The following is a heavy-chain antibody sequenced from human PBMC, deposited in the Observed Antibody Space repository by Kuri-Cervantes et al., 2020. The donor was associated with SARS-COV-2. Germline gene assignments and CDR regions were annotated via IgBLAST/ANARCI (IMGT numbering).Heavy chain of an antibody. CDR1: GFTFSKYA. CDR2: ISGSGDRT. V-gene: IGHV3-23*01. Sequence: GESLKISCAASGFTFSKYAMSWVRQAPGKGLEWVSGISGSGDRTHYGDAVEGRFTISRDNSKDTVHLQMNSLTGDDTAIYYCAKDTERTPYFDFWGQGTLVTGSS. CDR3: AKDTERTPYFDF. D-gene: IGHD1-1*01. J-gene: IGHJ4*02.